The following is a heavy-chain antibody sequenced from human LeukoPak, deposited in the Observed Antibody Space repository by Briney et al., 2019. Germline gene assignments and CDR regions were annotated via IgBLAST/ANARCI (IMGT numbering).Heavy chain of an antibody. J-gene: IGHJ1*01. CDR3: VADLPNYYDRRYFQH. V-gene: IGHV1-58*02. Sequence: SVKLSCKASGFTFRTSGMHWVRQARGQRLEWIGWIVVANGNTDYAQKFQERVTITRDMSTSTAYMELCSLTSEGTAVYYCVADLPNYYDRRYFQHWGQGTLVTVSS. CDR1: GFTFRTSG. CDR2: IVVANGNT. D-gene: IGHD3-22*01.